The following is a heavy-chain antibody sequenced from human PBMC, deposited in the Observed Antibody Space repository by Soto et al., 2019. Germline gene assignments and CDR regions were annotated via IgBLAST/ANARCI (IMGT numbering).Heavy chain of an antibody. Sequence: PGGSLRLSCAASGFTFSSYWMHWVRQVPGKGLVWVTRIDGDGSSTTYADSVKGRFTVSRDNAKNTLFLQMSSLRAEDTAVYYCARGPHTASSCRGVFHYWGQGXLVTVYS. V-gene: IGHV3-74*01. CDR1: GFTFSSYW. D-gene: IGHD5-18*01. CDR2: IDGDGSST. J-gene: IGHJ4*02. CDR3: ARGPHTASSCRGVFHY.